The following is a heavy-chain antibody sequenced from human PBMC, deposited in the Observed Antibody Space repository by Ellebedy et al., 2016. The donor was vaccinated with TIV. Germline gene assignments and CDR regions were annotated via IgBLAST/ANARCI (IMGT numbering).Heavy chain of an antibody. CDR3: ARGLGEKLLQL. V-gene: IGHV4-59*01. J-gene: IGHJ1*01. CDR1: GGSISSYY. D-gene: IGHD3-10*01. CDR2: IYYSGST. Sequence: SETLSLTXTVSGGSISSYYWSWIRQPPGKGLEWIGYIYYSGSTNYNPSLKSRVTISVDTSKNQFSLKLSSVTAADTAVYYCARGLGEKLLQLWGQGTLVTVSS.